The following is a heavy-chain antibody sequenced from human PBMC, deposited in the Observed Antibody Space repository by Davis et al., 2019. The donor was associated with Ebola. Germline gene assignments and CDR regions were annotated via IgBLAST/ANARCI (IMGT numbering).Heavy chain of an antibody. Sequence: GESLKISCAASGFTFSDYYMSWIRQAPGKGLEWVSYISTSSTYTNYADSVKGRFTVSRDNSMNTVYLQCNSLRVEDTAVYYCAKLAVRGNYYGSDFWGRGTLVTVSS. V-gene: IGHV3-11*03. J-gene: IGHJ4*02. CDR2: ISTSSTYT. D-gene: IGHD3-10*01. CDR3: AKLAVRGNYYGSDF. CDR1: GFTFSDYY.